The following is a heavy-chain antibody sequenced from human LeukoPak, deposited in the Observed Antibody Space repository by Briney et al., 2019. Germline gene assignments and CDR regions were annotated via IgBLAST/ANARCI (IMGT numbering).Heavy chain of an antibody. Sequence: GGSLRLSCAASGFTFSSYAMSWVRQAPGKGLEWVSAISGSGGSTYYADSVKGRFTISRDNSKNTLYLQMDSLRAEDTAVYYCAKDVFIVTAMVYLDYWGQGTLVTVSS. J-gene: IGHJ4*02. D-gene: IGHD5-18*01. V-gene: IGHV3-23*01. CDR3: AKDVFIVTAMVYLDY. CDR2: ISGSGGST. CDR1: GFTFSSYA.